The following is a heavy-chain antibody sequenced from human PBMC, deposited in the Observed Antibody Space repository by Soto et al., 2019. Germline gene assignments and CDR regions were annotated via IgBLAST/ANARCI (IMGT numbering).Heavy chain of an antibody. J-gene: IGHJ6*02. Sequence: SETLSLTCTVSGGSISSGDYYWSWIRQPPGKGLEWIGYIYYSGSTYYNPSLKSRVTISVDTSKNQFSLKLSSVTAADTAVYYCARATSTMVRGVITYYYGMDVWGQGTTVTVSS. CDR2: IYYSGST. D-gene: IGHD3-10*01. V-gene: IGHV4-30-4*01. CDR1: GGSISSGDYY. CDR3: ARATSTMVRGVITYYYGMDV.